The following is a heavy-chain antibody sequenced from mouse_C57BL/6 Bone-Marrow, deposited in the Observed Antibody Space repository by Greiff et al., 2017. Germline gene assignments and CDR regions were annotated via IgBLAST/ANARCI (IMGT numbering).Heavy chain of an antibody. Sequence: EVMLVESGGGLVQPGGSLKLSCAASGFTFSDYGMAWVRQAPRKGPEWVAFISNLAYSIYYADTVTGRFTLSRENAKNTLYLEMSSLRSEDTAMYYCARLGYYDYAMDYWGQGTSVTVSS. CDR2: ISNLAYSI. D-gene: IGHD2-3*01. CDR3: ARLGYYDYAMDY. J-gene: IGHJ4*01. CDR1: GFTFSDYG. V-gene: IGHV5-15*04.